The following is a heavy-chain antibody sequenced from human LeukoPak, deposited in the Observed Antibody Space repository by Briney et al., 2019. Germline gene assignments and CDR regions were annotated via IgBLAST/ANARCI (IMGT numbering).Heavy chain of an antibody. V-gene: IGHV1-69*05. D-gene: IGHD5-12*01. CDR1: GGTFISYA. CDR2: IIPIFGTA. J-gene: IGHJ4*02. CDR3: ASANGYSGYDPLPYFDY. Sequence: GASVKVSRKASGGTFISYAISGVRQAPGQGLEWMGRIIPIFGTANYAQKFQGRVTITTDESTSTAYMELSSLRSEDTAVYYCASANGYSGYDPLPYFDYWGQGTLVTVSS.